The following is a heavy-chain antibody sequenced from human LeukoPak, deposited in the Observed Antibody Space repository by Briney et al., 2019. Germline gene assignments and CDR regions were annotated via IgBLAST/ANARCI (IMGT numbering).Heavy chain of an antibody. CDR3: ASAPTRTYGPGSLYTAVDPLDS. CDR2: IKRDGSST. V-gene: IGHV3-74*01. Sequence: GWALRLSCAASGLTFSSYWMHWVRQVPGKGRVWVSRIKRDGSSTNCADYVKGRFTISPDHSKHTLYLQITSLSHDDPAVYYCASAPTRTYGPGSLYTAVDPLDSWGHGSLVTVSS. D-gene: IGHD3-10*01. J-gene: IGHJ5*01. CDR1: GLTFSSYW.